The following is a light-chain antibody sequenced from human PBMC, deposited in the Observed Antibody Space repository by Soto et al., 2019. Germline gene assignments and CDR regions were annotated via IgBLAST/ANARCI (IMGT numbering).Light chain of an antibody. CDR1: SSDFGSYNL. V-gene: IGLV2-23*01. J-gene: IGLJ1*01. CDR3: CSYAGSSTPYV. CDR2: EGS. Sequence: QAELKRPASESGSAGQEITISSTETSSDFGSYNLVSWYQQHPGKAPKLMIYEGSKRPSGVSNRFSGSKSGNTASLTISGLQAEDEADYYCCSYAGSSTPYVFGTGTKVTVL.